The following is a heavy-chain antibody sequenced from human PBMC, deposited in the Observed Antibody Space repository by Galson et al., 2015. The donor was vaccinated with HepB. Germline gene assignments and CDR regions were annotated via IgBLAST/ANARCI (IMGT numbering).Heavy chain of an antibody. D-gene: IGHD3-16*01. V-gene: IGHV3-7*01. Sequence: SLRLSCAASGFTFSTYWMSWIRQTPGKGLEWVATIKQDGGEKYYLDSVKGRFTISRDNGKNSMYLQMNSLRVEDTAVYYCARLQPPGTSETIWGHWGQGTLVTVSS. CDR1: GFTFSTYW. CDR2: IKQDGGEK. J-gene: IGHJ4*02. CDR3: ARLQPPGTSETIWGH.